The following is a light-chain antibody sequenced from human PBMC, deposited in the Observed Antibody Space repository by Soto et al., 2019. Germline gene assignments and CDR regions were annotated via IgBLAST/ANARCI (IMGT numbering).Light chain of an antibody. CDR1: SSDVGSYNL. Sequence: QSVLTQPASVSGSPGQSITLSCTGTSSDVGSYNLVSWYQQHPGKAPKLMIYEGSKRPSGVSNRFSGSKSGNTASLTISGLQAEDEADYYCCSYAGSKDVVFGGGTKLTVL. CDR2: EGS. J-gene: IGLJ2*01. CDR3: CSYAGSKDVV. V-gene: IGLV2-23*01.